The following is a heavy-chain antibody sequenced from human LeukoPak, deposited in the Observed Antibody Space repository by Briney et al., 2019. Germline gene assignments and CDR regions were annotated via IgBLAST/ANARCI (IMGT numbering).Heavy chain of an antibody. CDR2: ISAYNGNT. D-gene: IGHD3-22*01. CDR3: ARAKGWYYYDSSGYFPDAFDI. Sequence: ASVKVSCKASGYTFTSYGISWVRQAPGQGPEWMGWISAYNGNTNYAQKLQGRVTMTTDTSTSTAYMELRSLRSDDTAVYYCARAKGWYYYDSSGYFPDAFDIWGQGTMVTVSS. CDR1: GYTFTSYG. J-gene: IGHJ3*02. V-gene: IGHV1-18*01.